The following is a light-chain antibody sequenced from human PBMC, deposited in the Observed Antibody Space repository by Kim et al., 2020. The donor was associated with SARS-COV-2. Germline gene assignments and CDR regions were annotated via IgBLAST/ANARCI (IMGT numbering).Light chain of an antibody. J-gene: IGKJ4*01. CDR1: QDIRNY. CDR3: QQYDNLPLT. V-gene: IGKV1-33*01. CDR2: DAS. Sequence: DIQMTQSPSSLSASVGDRVTITCQASQDIRNYLNWYQQKPGKAPKLLIYDASNLETGVPSRFSGSGSGTDFTLTISSVQPEDIATYYCQQYDNLPLTFGEGTRLDIK.